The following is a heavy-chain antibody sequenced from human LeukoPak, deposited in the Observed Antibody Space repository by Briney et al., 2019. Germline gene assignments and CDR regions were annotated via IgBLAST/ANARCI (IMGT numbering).Heavy chain of an antibody. J-gene: IGHJ4*02. Sequence: PGGSLSLSCAASGFTFRSSAMSWVRQAPGKGLEWVSAISGNGAGTYYADSAKGRFTISRDNSKNTLYLQMNSLRVEDTAVYYCAKFSPYGGNSYWGQGTLVTVSS. CDR3: AKFSPYGGNSY. V-gene: IGHV3-23*01. D-gene: IGHD4-23*01. CDR2: ISGNGAGT. CDR1: GFTFRSSA.